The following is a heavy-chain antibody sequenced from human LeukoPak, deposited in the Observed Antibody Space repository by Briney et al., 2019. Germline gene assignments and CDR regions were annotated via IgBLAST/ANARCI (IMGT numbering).Heavy chain of an antibody. V-gene: IGHV3-30*03. J-gene: IGHJ4*02. D-gene: IGHD1-26*01. CDR1: GFTFSSYG. Sequence: GGSLRLSCAASGFTFSSYGMHWVRQAPGKGLEWVAVISYDGSNKYYADSVKGRFTISRDNSKNTLYLQMNSLRAEDTAVYYCARGGGSYWYYFDYWGQGTLVTVSS. CDR2: ISYDGSNK. CDR3: ARGGGSYWYYFDY.